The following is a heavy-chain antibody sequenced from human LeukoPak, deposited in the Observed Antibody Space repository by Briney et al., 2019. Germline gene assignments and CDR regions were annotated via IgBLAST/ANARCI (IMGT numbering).Heavy chain of an antibody. CDR3: ARGPPDTGDFDY. CDR1: GYTFTSYD. Sequence: ASVKVSCKASGYTFTSYDFNWVRQATGQGLEWMGWMSPKSGDTGYAQKFQGRVTMTRDTSTSTAYMELSSLRSEDTAVYYCARGPPDTGDFDYWGQETPVTVSS. D-gene: IGHD7-27*01. CDR2: MSPKSGDT. V-gene: IGHV1-8*01. J-gene: IGHJ4*02.